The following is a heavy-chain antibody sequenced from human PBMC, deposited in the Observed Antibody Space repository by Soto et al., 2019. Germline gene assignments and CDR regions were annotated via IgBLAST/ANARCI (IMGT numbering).Heavy chain of an antibody. J-gene: IGHJ4*02. CDR2: ISYDGSNK. CDR1: GFPFSSYC. Sequence: GGSLRLSCAASGFPFSSYCMHWVRQAPGKGLEWVAVISYDGSNKYYADSVKGRFTISRDNSKNTLYLQMNSLRAEDTAVYYCAKDFSPYYYDSSDYWGQGTLVTVSS. V-gene: IGHV3-30*18. D-gene: IGHD3-22*01. CDR3: AKDFSPYYYDSSDY.